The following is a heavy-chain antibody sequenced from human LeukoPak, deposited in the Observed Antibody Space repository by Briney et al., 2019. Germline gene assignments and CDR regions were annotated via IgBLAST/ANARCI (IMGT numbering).Heavy chain of an antibody. D-gene: IGHD4-17*01. V-gene: IGHV3-43D*04. CDR1: GFTFDDYA. Sequence: GGSLRLSCAASGFTFDDYALHWVLRAPGKGLEWVSLISWDGGSTYYADSVKGRFTISRDNSKNSLYLQMNSLRAEDTALYYCAKDGAVTTEYYFDYWGQGTLVTVSS. J-gene: IGHJ4*02. CDR2: ISWDGGST. CDR3: AKDGAVTTEYYFDY.